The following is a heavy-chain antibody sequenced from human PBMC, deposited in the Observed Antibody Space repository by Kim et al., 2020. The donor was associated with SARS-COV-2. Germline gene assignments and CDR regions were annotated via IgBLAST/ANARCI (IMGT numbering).Heavy chain of an antibody. CDR2: MNXRSGNT. D-gene: IGHD4-17*01. Sequence: ASVKVSCKASGYTFSSSDINWVRQAPGQGLEWXGWMNXRSGNTGYARKVQGRVTRTXNTTTSTAXXELRSLRSEDTAVYYCATVSRLKXFGTTPFNVWGQGTPVTVSS. V-gene: IGHV1-8*01. CDR3: ATVSRLKXFGTTPFNV. J-gene: IGHJ3*01. CDR1: GYTFSSSD.